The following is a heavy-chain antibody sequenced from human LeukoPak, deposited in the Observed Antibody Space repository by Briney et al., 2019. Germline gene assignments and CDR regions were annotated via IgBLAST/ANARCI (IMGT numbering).Heavy chain of an antibody. CDR3: ARVRAAAAPYYFDY. CDR2: IYYTGST. V-gene: IGHV4-59*02. J-gene: IGHJ4*02. D-gene: IGHD6-13*01. CDR1: GGSVSDYY. Sequence: SETLSLTCTISGGSVSDYYWSWIRQSPGKGLEWIGYIYYTGSTTYNPSLKSRVTMSADTSKNQFSLKLSSVTAADTAMYYCARVRAAAAPYYFDYWGRGTLVTVSS.